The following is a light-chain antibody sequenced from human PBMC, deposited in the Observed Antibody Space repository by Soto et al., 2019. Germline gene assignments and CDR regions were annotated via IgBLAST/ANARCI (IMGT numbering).Light chain of an antibody. V-gene: IGLV2-8*01. CDR1: GSDVGGHNY. Sequence: QSVLTQPPSASGSPGQSAAISCTGTGSDVGGHNYVSWYQQHPGKAPKLMIYEVNKRPSGVPDRFSGSKSGNTASLTVSGLQAEDEADYYCSSYAGSSNVFGTGTKVTVL. J-gene: IGLJ1*01. CDR3: SSYAGSSNV. CDR2: EVN.